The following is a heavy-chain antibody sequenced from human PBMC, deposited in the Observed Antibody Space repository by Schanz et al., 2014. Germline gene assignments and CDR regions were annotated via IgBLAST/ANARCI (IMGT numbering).Heavy chain of an antibody. V-gene: IGHV4-4*02. CDR1: GGFISSINW. J-gene: IGHJ4*02. Sequence: QVQLQESGPGLVKPSGTLSLTCAVSGGFISSINWWSWVRQSPGTGLEWIGEINNSGSTNYNPSLKSRVPISLGKSKSQFSLTLNAVTAADTAVYYCARDERDLPRSLFVFWGQGTLVTVSS. D-gene: IGHD2-2*01. CDR3: ARDERDLPRSLFVF. CDR2: INNSGST.